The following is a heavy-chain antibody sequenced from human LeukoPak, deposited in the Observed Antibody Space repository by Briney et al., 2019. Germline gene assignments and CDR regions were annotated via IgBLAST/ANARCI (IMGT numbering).Heavy chain of an antibody. V-gene: IGHV4-34*01. CDR1: GGSFSGYY. CDR3: ARGPTISETCYFDF. CDR2: INHRGDT. D-gene: IGHD5-24*01. J-gene: IGHJ4*03. Sequence: SETLSLTCAVYGGSFSGYYWSWIRQSPGKGLEWIAEINHRGDTNYDPYVKSRVTISVDTSKNQFSLKVRSLTAADTAVYYCARGPTISETCYFDFWGQGTVVAVSS.